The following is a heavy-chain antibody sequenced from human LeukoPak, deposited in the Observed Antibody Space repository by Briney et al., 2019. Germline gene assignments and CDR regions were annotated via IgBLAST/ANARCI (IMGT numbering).Heavy chain of an antibody. CDR2: ISSTGGTT. V-gene: IGHV3-23*01. CDR1: GITFSSYG. Sequence: PGGSLRLSCAASGITFSSYGMSWVRQAPGKGLEWVSSISSTGGTTYYADSVKGRFTISRDNSKNTLYLQMNSLRAEDTAVFYSAKGGARLHSYYFDYWGQGTLVTVSS. D-gene: IGHD1-26*01. CDR3: AKGGARLHSYYFDY. J-gene: IGHJ4*02.